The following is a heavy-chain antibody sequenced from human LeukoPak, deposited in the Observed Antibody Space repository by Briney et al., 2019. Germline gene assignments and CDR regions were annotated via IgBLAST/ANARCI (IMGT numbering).Heavy chain of an antibody. D-gene: IGHD1-1*01. CDR3: ARPVPSRLGWFDP. CDR2: IYYSGNT. V-gene: IGHV4-39*01. J-gene: IGHJ5*02. CDR1: GGSISGRTYY. Sequence: PSETLSLTCTVSGGSISGRTYYWGWIRQPPGKGLEWIGTIYYSGNTYYSPSLKSRVTISVDTSKNQFSLKLSSVTAADTAVYYCARPVPSRLGWFDPWGQGTLVTVSS.